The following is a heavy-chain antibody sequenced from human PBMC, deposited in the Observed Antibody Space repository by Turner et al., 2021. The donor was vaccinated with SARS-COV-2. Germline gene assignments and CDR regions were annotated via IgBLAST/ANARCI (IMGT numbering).Heavy chain of an antibody. D-gene: IGHD2-21*01. Sequence: QVQLQQWGAGLLKPSETLSLICSVSGGFISGDYWSWIRQPPGKGLEWIGNIHYSGSTNYNPSLKSRVTVSVDTSKNQFSLKLSSVTAADTAVYYCARAHYPGSLFRFDPWGQGTLVTVSS. CDR1: GGFISGDY. V-gene: IGHV4-59*01. CDR3: ARAHYPGSLFRFDP. CDR2: IHYSGST. J-gene: IGHJ5*02.